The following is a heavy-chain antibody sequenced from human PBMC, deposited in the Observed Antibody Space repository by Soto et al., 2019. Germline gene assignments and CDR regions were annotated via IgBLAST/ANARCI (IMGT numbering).Heavy chain of an antibody. J-gene: IGHJ4*02. Sequence: PGGSLRLSCAASGFTFSSYAMSWVRQAPGKGLEWVSAISGSGGSTYYADSVKGRFTISRDNSKNTLYLQMNSLRAEDTAVYYCAKVPTVTPFGRVGGAYFDYWGQGTLVTVSS. CDR3: AKVPTVTPFGRVGGAYFDY. D-gene: IGHD3-16*01. CDR2: ISGSGGST. V-gene: IGHV3-23*01. CDR1: GFTFSSYA.